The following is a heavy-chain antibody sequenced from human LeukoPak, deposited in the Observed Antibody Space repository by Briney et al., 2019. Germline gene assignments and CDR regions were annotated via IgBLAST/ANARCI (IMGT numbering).Heavy chain of an antibody. CDR2: IYYSGST. V-gene: IGHV4-39*01. J-gene: IGHJ4*02. CDR3: ARHNAYYDILTGYYQGKYYFDY. Sequence: SETLSLTCTVSGGSISSSNYYWGWIRQPPGKGLEWIGSIYYSGSTYYNPSLKSRVTISVDTSKNQFSLKLSSVTAADTAVYYCARHNAYYDILTGYYQGKYYFDYWGQGTLVTVSS. D-gene: IGHD3-9*01. CDR1: GGSISSSNYY.